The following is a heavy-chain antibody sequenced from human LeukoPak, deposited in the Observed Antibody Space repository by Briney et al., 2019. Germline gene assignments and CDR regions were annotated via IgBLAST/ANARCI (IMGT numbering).Heavy chain of an antibody. Sequence: SETLSLTCAVFGGSFDGYYWTWIRQSPEKGLEWIGEIVYSGSTNYNPSLKSRVIISADTSKVQFSLTLSSVTAADTAVYYCATESSGSYMLGFDYWGQGTLVTASS. D-gene: IGHD3-10*01. CDR3: ATESSGSYMLGFDY. V-gene: IGHV4-34*12. J-gene: IGHJ4*02. CDR2: IVYSGST. CDR1: GGSFDGYY.